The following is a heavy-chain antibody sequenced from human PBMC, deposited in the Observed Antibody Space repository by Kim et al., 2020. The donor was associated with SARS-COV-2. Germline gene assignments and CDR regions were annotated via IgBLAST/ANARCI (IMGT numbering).Heavy chain of an antibody. V-gene: IGHV3-23*01. CDR3: TKRTSGAWPFDY. CDR1: GFTFTSYA. Sequence: GGSLRLSCEASGFTFTSYAMTWVRQAPGKGLEWVASIGITGGNTYYADSVKGRFTISRDNSRDTLFLHMNSLRAEDKAVYYCTKRTSGAWPFDYWGQGTLVTVSS. J-gene: IGHJ4*02. CDR2: IGITGGNT. D-gene: IGHD2-2*01.